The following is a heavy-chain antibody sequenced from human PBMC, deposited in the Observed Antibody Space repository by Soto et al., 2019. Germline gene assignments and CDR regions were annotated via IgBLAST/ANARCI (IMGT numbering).Heavy chain of an antibody. CDR2: IIPIFGTA. D-gene: IGHD6-13*01. J-gene: IGHJ4*02. V-gene: IGHV1-69*05. CDR3: ASGYAGVRWQQLDDYFDY. CDR1: GGTFSSYA. Sequence: ASVKVSCKASGGTFSSYAISWVRQAPGQGLEWMGGIIPIFGTANYAQKTQGRVTITTDKSTSTAYTELSSLRSEDTAVYYYASGYAGVRWQQLDDYFDYWGQGTLVTVSS.